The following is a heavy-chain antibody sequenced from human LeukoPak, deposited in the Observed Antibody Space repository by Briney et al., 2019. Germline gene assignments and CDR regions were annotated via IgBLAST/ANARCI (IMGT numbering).Heavy chain of an antibody. CDR1: GYTFTSSG. J-gene: IGHJ4*02. CDR2: ISAYHGNA. V-gene: IGHV1-18*01. CDR3: ARDQDYCHSVRCYQFDY. Sequence: VASVKVSCKTSGYTFTSSGVSWVRQAPGQGLEWMGWISAYHGNANYAQKFTGRVTMTTDTSTSTAYMELRSLRSDDTAVYYCARDQDYCHSVRCYQFDYWGQGTLVTVSS. D-gene: IGHD2/OR15-2a*01.